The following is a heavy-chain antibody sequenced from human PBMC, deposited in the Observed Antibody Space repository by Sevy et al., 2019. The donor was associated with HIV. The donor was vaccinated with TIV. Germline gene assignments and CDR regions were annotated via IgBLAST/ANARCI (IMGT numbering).Heavy chain of an antibody. J-gene: IGHJ5*02. CDR3: ARGGRSGGSCFRFDP. Sequence: ASVKVSCKASGGTFSSYAISWVRQAPGQGLEWMGGIIPIFGTANYAQKFQGRVTITADKSTSTAYMELGSLRSEETAVYYCARGGRSGGSCFRFDPWGQGTLVNVSS. CDR1: GGTFSSYA. D-gene: IGHD2-15*01. CDR2: IIPIFGTA. V-gene: IGHV1-69*06.